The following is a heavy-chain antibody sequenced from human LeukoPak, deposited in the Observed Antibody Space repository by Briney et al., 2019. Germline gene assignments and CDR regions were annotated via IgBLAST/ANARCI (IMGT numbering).Heavy chain of an antibody. V-gene: IGHV4-59*12. CDR2: IYYSGST. CDR1: SGSISTYY. Sequence: SETLSLTCSVSSGSISTYYWSWIRQAPGKGLEWIGFIYYSGSTNYNPSLKSRVTISVDTSKNQFSLKLSSVTAADTAVYYCAGRDVVAKKYYFDYWGQGTLVTVSS. J-gene: IGHJ4*02. CDR3: AGRDVVAKKYYFDY. D-gene: IGHD2-15*01.